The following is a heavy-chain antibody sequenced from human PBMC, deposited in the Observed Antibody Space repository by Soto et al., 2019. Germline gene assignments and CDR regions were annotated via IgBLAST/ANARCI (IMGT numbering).Heavy chain of an antibody. CDR1: GFSLSTSGVG. D-gene: IGHD3-3*01. V-gene: IGHV2-5*02. CDR2: IYWDDDK. Sequence: SGPTLVNPTQTLTLTCTFSGFSLSTSGVGVGWIRQPPGKALEWLALIYWDDDKRYSPSLKSRLTTTKDTSKNQVVLTMTNMDPVDTATYYCAHASYYDFWSGYLTNDAFDIWDQGTMVTVSS. CDR3: AHASYYDFWSGYLTNDAFDI. J-gene: IGHJ3*02.